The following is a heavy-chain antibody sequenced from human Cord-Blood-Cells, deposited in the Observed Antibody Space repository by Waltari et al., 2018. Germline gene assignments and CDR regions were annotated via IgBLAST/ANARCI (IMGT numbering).Heavy chain of an antibody. CDR1: GGSISSSSYY. D-gene: IGHD2-2*01. Sequence: QLQLQESGPGLVKPSETLSLTCTVSGGSISSSSYYWGWIRQPPGKGLEWIGSIYYSGSTYYTPSLKRLVTIAVATSKNQFSLKLSSVTAADTAVYYCARHFGRNIVVVPAAIDYWGQGTLVTVSS. V-gene: IGHV4-39*01. J-gene: IGHJ4*02. CDR2: IYYSGST. CDR3: ARHFGRNIVVVPAAIDY.